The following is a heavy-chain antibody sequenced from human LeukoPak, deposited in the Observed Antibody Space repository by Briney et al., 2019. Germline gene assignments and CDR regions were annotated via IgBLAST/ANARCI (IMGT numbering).Heavy chain of an antibody. CDR3: AIVSPTVHAFYI. J-gene: IGHJ3*02. CDR1: GYTFSSYD. Sequence: ASVKVSCKASGYTFSSYDINWVRQATGQGPEWMGWMNPNSGNTGYAQKFQGRVSMTRNTAISTAYMELSLRSEDTAVYYCAIVSPTVHAFYIWGQGTMVTVSS. D-gene: IGHD4-11*01. CDR2: MNPNSGNT. V-gene: IGHV1-8*01.